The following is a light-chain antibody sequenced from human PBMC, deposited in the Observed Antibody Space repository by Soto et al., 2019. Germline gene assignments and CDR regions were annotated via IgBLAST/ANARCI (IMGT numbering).Light chain of an antibody. Sequence: EIVLTQSPGTLSLSPGERATLSCRASQSVSSNFLAWYQEKLGQAPRLLIYGASKRATGIPDRFSGSGSGTDFTLTISRLEPEDFAVYYCRQYGTSLGFPVGGGTKVEI. J-gene: IGKJ4*01. CDR2: GAS. CDR3: RQYGTSLGFP. CDR1: QSVSSNF. V-gene: IGKV3-20*01.